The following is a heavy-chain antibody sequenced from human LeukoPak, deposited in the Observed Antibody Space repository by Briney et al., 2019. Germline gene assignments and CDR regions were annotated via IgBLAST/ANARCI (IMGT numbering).Heavy chain of an antibody. CDR1: GGSFSGYY. V-gene: IGHV4-34*01. CDR2: INHSGST. Sequence: PSETLSLTCAVYGGSFSGYYWSWIRQPPGKGLEWIGEINHSGSTNYNPSLKSRVTISVDTSKNQFSLKLSSVTAEDTAVYYCARESGSSGYYRNYFDYWGQGTLVTVSS. J-gene: IGHJ4*02. CDR3: ARESGSSGYYRNYFDY. D-gene: IGHD3-22*01.